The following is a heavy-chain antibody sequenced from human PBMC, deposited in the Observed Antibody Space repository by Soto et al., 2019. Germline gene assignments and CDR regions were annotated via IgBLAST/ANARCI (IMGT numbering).Heavy chain of an antibody. Sequence: SETLSLTCTVSGGSISSGGYYWSWIRQHPGKGLEWIGYIYYSGSTYYNPSLKSRVTISVDTSKNQFSLKLSSVTAADTAVYYCARVSIDFWSGYSKGFDYWGQGTLVTVSS. CDR1: GGSISSGGYY. J-gene: IGHJ4*02. D-gene: IGHD3-3*01. V-gene: IGHV4-31*03. CDR3: ARVSIDFWSGYSKGFDY. CDR2: IYYSGST.